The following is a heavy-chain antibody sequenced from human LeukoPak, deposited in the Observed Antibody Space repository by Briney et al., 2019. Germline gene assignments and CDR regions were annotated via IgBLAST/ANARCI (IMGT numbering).Heavy chain of an antibody. D-gene: IGHD4-23*01. V-gene: IGHV3-53*01. CDR1: GFTFSSYS. Sequence: PGGSLRLSCAASGFTFSSYSMNWVRQAPGKGLEWVSVIYSGGSTYYADSVKGRFTISRDNSKNTLYLQMNSLRAEDTAVYYCASTTGLTVVTTDAFDIWGQGTMVTVSS. J-gene: IGHJ3*02. CDR2: IYSGGST. CDR3: ASTTGLTVVTTDAFDI.